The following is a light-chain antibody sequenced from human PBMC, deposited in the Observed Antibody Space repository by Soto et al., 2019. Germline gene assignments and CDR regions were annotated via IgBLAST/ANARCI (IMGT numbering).Light chain of an antibody. Sequence: DIVMTQSPLSLPVTPGEPASISCRSSQSLLHSNGYNYLDWYLQKTGQSPQLLIYLGSNRASGVPDRFSGSGSGTDFTLKISRVEAEDVGVYYCMQALQTPIGFGGGTKVEIK. V-gene: IGKV2-28*01. CDR3: MQALQTPIG. J-gene: IGKJ4*01. CDR2: LGS. CDR1: QSLLHSNGYNY.